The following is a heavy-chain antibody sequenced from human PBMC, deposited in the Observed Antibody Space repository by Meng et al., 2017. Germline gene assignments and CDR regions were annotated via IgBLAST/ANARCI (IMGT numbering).Heavy chain of an antibody. Sequence: GGSLRLSCAASGFTFSSYAMHWVRQAPGKGLEWVAVISYDGSNKYYADSVKGRFTIPRDNSKNTLYLQMNSLRAEDTAVYYCAREVRNYDDYWGQGTLVTVSS. D-gene: IGHD1-7*01. CDR3: AREVRNYDDY. V-gene: IGHV3-30*01. J-gene: IGHJ4*02. CDR2: ISYDGSNK. CDR1: GFTFSSYA.